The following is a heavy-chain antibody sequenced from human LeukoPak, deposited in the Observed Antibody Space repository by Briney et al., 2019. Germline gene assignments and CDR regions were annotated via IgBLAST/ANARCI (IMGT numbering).Heavy chain of an antibody. CDR1: GGSFSGYY. J-gene: IGHJ4*02. CDR3: ARGKVAFPFDY. Sequence: SETLSLTCAVYGGSFSGYYWSWIRQPPGKGLAWIGEINHSGSTNYNPSLKSRVTISVDTSKNQFSLKLTSVTAADTAVYYCARGKVAFPFDYWGQGTLVTVSS. D-gene: IGHD5-12*01. V-gene: IGHV4-34*01. CDR2: INHSGST.